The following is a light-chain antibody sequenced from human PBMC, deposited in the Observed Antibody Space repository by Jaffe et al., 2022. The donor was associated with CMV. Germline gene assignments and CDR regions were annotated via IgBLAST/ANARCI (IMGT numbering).Light chain of an antibody. V-gene: IGKV3-11*01. CDR3: QQRHIWPKT. J-gene: IGKJ3*01. Sequence: EIVLTQSPATLSLSPGERATLSCRASQNIGTYLGWYQQKPGQAPRLLIYDASDRATGVPARFSGSGSGTDFTLTISSLEPEDFAVYYCQQRHIWPKTFGPGTKVDLK. CDR1: QNIGTY. CDR2: DAS.